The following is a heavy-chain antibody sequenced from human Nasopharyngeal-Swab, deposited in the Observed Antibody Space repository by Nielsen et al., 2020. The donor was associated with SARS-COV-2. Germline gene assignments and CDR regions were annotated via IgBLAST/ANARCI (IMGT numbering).Heavy chain of an antibody. Sequence: SGPTPVKPTQTLTLTCTFSGFSLSTSGVGVGWIRQPPGKALEWLAVIYWYGDKRLQSRLTITKDVSKNQVVLTMSNMDPVDTATYYCAHTREKWRVAFDYWGQGTLVTVSS. CDR2: IYWYGDK. CDR1: GFSLSTSGVG. CDR3: AHTREKWRVAFDY. J-gene: IGHJ4*02. V-gene: IGHV2-5*01. D-gene: IGHD6-19*01.